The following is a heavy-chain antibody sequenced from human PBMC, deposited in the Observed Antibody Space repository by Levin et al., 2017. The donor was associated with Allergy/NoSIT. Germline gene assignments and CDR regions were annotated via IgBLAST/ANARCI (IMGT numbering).Heavy chain of an antibody. CDR2: IWYDGSNK. Sequence: GESLKISCAASGFTFSNFGIHWVRQAPGKGLEWVSAIWYDGSNKYYRDSVKGRFTISRDNSKNTLYLQMDSLRVEDTAVYYCARDRCSAVAGIDWTHPLDYWGQGTLVTVSS. CDR3: ARDRCSAVAGIDWTHPLDY. D-gene: IGHD6-19*01. CDR1: GFTFSNFG. J-gene: IGHJ4*02. V-gene: IGHV3-33*01.